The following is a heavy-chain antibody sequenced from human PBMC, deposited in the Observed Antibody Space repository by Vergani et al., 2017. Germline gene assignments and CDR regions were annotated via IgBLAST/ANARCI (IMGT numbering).Heavy chain of an antibody. D-gene: IGHD4-11*01. V-gene: IGHV4-34*01. Sequence: QVQLQQWGGGLLKPSETLSLTCVVNGGSFTSYHWTWIRQSPGEGLEWVGDIDHTGRPDCNPSLKSRLTMSVDKSRNQFSLTLNSVTATDTAIYFCARVNTETNRHLYYYYYMDVWGQGTAVTVS. CDR2: IDHTGRP. CDR1: GGSFTSYH. CDR3: ARVNTETNRHLYYYYYMDV. J-gene: IGHJ6*03.